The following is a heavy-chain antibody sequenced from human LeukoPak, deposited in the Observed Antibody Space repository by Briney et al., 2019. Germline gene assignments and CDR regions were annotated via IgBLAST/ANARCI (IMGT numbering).Heavy chain of an antibody. CDR1: GFTFNSYA. Sequence: GGSLRLSCAASGFTFNSYAIHWVRQAPGKELEWVAVISYDGSNKYYAESVKGRFTISRDYSKNTLYLQLNSLRPDDTAVYYCARDQLAYSGYDTLFDYWGQGTLVTVSS. D-gene: IGHD5-12*01. J-gene: IGHJ4*02. CDR3: ARDQLAYSGYDTLFDY. CDR2: ISYDGSNK. V-gene: IGHV3-30*04.